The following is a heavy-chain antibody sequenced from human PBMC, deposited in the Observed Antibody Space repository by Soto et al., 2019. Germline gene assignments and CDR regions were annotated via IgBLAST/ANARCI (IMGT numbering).Heavy chain of an antibody. CDR2: IYYSGST. D-gene: IGHD2-15*01. CDR3: AREGYCSGGSCRAFDY. J-gene: IGHJ4*02. CDR1: GGSISSYY. V-gene: IGHV4-59*01. Sequence: SETLSLTCTVSGGSISSYYWSWIRQPPGKGLEWIGYIYYSGSTNYNPSLKSRVTISVDTSKNQFSLKLSSVTAADTAVYYCAREGYCSGGSCRAFDYWGQGTLVTVSS.